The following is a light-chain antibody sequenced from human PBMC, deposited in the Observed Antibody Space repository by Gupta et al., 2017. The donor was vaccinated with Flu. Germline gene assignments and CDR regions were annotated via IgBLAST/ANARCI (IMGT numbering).Light chain of an antibody. CDR1: QSLLHSNGYNY. CDR2: LGS. V-gene: IGKV2-28*01. Sequence: ATAGEPASISCKASQSLLHSNGYNYLNWYLQKPGQSPQLLIYLGSNRASGVPDRFSGSGSGTDFTLKISKVEAEDVGVYYCMQGLQIPLTFGGGTKVEIK. J-gene: IGKJ4*01. CDR3: MQGLQIPLT.